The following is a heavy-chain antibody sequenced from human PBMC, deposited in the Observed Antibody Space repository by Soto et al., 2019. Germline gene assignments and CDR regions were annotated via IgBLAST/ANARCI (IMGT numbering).Heavy chain of an antibody. CDR2: ISGSGGGT. Sequence: PGGSLRLSCAASGFTFSSYAMSWVRQAPGKGLEWVSTISGSGGGTYYADSMKGRFTISRDNSKNTLFLQMNSLRAEDTALYYCAKDRSFAGVQGFDIWGQGTMVTVSS. V-gene: IGHV3-23*01. J-gene: IGHJ3*02. D-gene: IGHD3-10*01. CDR3: AKDRSFAGVQGFDI. CDR1: GFTFSSYA.